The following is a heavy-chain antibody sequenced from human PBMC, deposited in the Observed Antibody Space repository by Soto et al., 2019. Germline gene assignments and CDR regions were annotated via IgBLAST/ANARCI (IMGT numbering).Heavy chain of an antibody. CDR2: INTGNGNT. J-gene: IGHJ4*02. V-gene: IGHV1-3*04. D-gene: IGHD2-21*02. Sequence: QVQLVQSGAEVKKPGASVKVSCKASGYTFTRFNMHWVRQAPGQRLEWMGWINTGNGNTRYSQKFQGRVTFTSDTSANTAYMQVRSLISEDTAVYYCARPKEYDDCLDSWGQGALFTFAS. CDR1: GYTFTRFN. CDR3: ARPKEYDDCLDS.